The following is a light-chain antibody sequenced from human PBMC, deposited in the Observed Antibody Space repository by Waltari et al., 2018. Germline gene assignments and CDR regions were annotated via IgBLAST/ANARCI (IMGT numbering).Light chain of an antibody. V-gene: IGKV3-20*01. CDR3: QQYGSSVMYT. CDR2: GAS. J-gene: IGKJ2*01. CDR1: QSLTKRY. Sequence: EIVLTQSPGTLSLSPGERATLSCRASQSLTKRYLAWYQQKPGQAPRLLIYGASSRAAGIPDRFSGSGSGTDFTLTISILEPEDFAVYYCQQYGSSVMYTFGQGTNLEIK.